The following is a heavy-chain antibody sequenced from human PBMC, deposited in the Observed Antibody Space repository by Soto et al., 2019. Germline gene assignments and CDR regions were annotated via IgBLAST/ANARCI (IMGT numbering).Heavy chain of an antibody. D-gene: IGHD2-15*01. CDR1: GFTFGNYW. CDR3: ARGDCVGGTCYSLAGSFYYDMDV. CDR2: INSDGSVS. V-gene: IGHV3-74*01. J-gene: IGHJ6*03. Sequence: EVQLVESGGGLVQPGGSLRLSCAASGFTFGNYWMYWVRQAPGKGLVWVSRINSDGSVSSYADSVKGRLTISRDNVKNTLYLQTDSLRVEDTAVYYCARGDCVGGTCYSLAGSFYYDMDVWGKGTTVTVFS.